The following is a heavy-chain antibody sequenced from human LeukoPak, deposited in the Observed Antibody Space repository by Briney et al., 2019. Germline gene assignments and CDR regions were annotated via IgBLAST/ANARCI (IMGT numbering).Heavy chain of an antibody. Sequence: GRSLRLSCAASGFTFDDYAMHWVRQAPGKGLEWVSGISWNSGSIGYADSVKGRFTISRDNAKNSLYLQMNSLRAEDMALYYCAKAKRELSSGAFDIWGQGTVVTVSS. D-gene: IGHD6-6*01. CDR1: GFTFDDYA. V-gene: IGHV3-9*03. CDR2: ISWNSGSI. CDR3: AKAKRELSSGAFDI. J-gene: IGHJ3*02.